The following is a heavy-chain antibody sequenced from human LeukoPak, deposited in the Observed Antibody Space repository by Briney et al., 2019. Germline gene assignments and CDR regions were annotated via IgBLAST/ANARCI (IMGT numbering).Heavy chain of an antibody. CDR3: ARGILDATYYYYYYMDV. CDR1: GYTFTSYA. J-gene: IGHJ6*03. CDR2: INAGNGNT. D-gene: IGHD1-1*01. V-gene: IGHV1-3*01. Sequence: ASVKVSCKASGYTFTSYAMHWVRQAPGQRLEWMGWINAGNGNTKYSQKFQGRVTITRDTSASTAYMELSSLRSEDTAVYYCARGILDATYYYYYYMDVWGKGTTVTVSS.